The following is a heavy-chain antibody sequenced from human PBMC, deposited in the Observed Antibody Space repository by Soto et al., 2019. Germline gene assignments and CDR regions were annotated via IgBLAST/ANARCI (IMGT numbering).Heavy chain of an antibody. J-gene: IGHJ2*01. V-gene: IGHV3-11*01. CDR1: GFTFSDYY. CDR2: ISSSGSTI. CDR3: ARYSGVVVPAAEYWYFDL. Sequence: QVQLVESGGGLVKPGGSLRLSCAASGFTFSDYYMSWIRQAPGKGLEWVSYISSSGSTIYHADSVKGRFTISRDNAKNSLYLQMNSLRAEDTAVYYCARYSGVVVPAAEYWYFDLWGRGTLVTVSS. D-gene: IGHD2-2*01.